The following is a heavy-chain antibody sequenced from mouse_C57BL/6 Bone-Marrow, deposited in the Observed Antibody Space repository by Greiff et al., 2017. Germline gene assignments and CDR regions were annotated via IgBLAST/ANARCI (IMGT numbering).Heavy chain of an antibody. J-gene: IGHJ3*01. D-gene: IGHD2-3*01. Sequence: QVQLQQSGAELARPGASVKMSCKASGYTFTSYTMHWVKQRPGQGLEWIGYINPSSGYTKYNQKFKDKATLTADKSSSTAYMQLSSLTSEDSAVYDGASLYDGYCEIAWFAYWGQGTLVTVSA. CDR3: ASLYDGYCEIAWFAY. CDR1: GYTFTSYT. CDR2: INPSSGYT. V-gene: IGHV1-4*01.